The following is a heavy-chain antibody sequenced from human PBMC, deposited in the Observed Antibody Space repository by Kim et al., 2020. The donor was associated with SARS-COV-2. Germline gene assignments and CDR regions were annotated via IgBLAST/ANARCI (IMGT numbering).Heavy chain of an antibody. V-gene: IGHV4-39*01. J-gene: IGHJ5*02. CDR2: YYSGST. CDR3: ARKFDP. Sequence: YYSGSTYYHPSLTSRVTISVDTSKNQFSLKLRSVTAADTAVYYCARKFDPWGQGTLVTVSS.